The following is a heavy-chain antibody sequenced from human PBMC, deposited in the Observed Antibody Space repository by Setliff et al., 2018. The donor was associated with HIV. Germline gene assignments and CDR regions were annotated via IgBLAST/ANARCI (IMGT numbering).Heavy chain of an antibody. CDR2: ISNRGKT. CDR1: DYSISTNEW. V-gene: IGHV4-28*03. D-gene: IGHD4-17*01. CDR3: ARERTLMTTVTTGDAFDI. Sequence: SETLSLTCAVSDYSISTNEWWGWSRQPPGKGLAWSGYISNRGKTYYNPSLNSRVTLSADTSKNQLSLRLSAVTAADTAVYYCARERTLMTTVTTGDAFDIWGQGTMVTVSS. J-gene: IGHJ3*02.